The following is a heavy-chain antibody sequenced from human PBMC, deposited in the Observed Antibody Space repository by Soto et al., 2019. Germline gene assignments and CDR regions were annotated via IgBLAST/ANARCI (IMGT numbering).Heavy chain of an antibody. CDR3: ARPLWRDDYNWGYFDL. J-gene: IGHJ2*01. D-gene: IGHD4-4*01. Sequence: QVQLVESGGGVVQPGRSLRLSCAASGFTFSSYAMHWVRQAPGKGLEWVTVISYDGSNKYYTDSVKGRFTISRDNSKNTLYLQINSVRPEDTAVYYCARPLWRDDYNWGYFDLWGRGTLVTVSS. CDR2: ISYDGSNK. V-gene: IGHV3-30-3*01. CDR1: GFTFSSYA.